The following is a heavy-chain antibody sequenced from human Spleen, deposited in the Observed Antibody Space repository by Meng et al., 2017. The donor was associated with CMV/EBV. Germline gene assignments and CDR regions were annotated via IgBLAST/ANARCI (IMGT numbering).Heavy chain of an antibody. CDR3: ARGAGYHYYYGMDV. Sequence: SVKVSCKASGGTFNSYTISWVRQAPGQGLEWMGGITPILGTANYAQKFQGRVTITTDESTSTAYMELSSLRSEDTAVYYCARGAGYHYYYGMDVWGQGTTVTVSS. CDR2: ITPILGTA. CDR1: GGTFNSYT. V-gene: IGHV1-69*16. D-gene: IGHD3-9*01. J-gene: IGHJ6*02.